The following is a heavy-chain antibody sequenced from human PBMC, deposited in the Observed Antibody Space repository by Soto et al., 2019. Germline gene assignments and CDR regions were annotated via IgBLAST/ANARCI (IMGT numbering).Heavy chain of an antibody. V-gene: IGHV5-51*01. CDR1: GYSFTSYW. CDR3: ARHGKQQLVRGYYYYYGMDV. D-gene: IGHD6-13*01. J-gene: IGHJ6*02. CDR2: IYPGDSDT. Sequence: GESLKISCKGSGYSFTSYWIGWVRQMPGKGLEWMGIIYPGDSDTRYSPSFQGQVTISADKSISTAYLQWSSLKASDTAMYYCARHGKQQLVRGYYYYYGMDVWGQGTTVTVSS.